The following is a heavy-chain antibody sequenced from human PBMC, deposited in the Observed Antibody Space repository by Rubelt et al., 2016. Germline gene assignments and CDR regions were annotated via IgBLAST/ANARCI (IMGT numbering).Heavy chain of an antibody. J-gene: IGHJ5*02. CDR1: GYTFTSYG. V-gene: IGHV1-18*01. CDR3: ARCYGSGSYGNWFDP. Sequence: QVQLVQSGAEVKKPGASVKVSCKASGYTFTSYGISWVRQAPGQGLEWMGWISAYNGNTNYAQKLQGRVTMTTDTARRTGCMELRSLRSDDSAVYYWARCYGSGSYGNWFDPWGQGTLVTVSS. D-gene: IGHD3-10*01. CDR2: ISAYNGNT.